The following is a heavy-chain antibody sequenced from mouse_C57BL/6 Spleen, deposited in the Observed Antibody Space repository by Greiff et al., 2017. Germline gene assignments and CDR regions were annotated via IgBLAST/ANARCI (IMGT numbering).Heavy chain of an antibody. CDR2: FHPYNDDT. CDR1: GYTFTTYP. CDR3: ERGKSIYYDSYGYFDV. J-gene: IGHJ1*03. Sequence: QVQLQQSGAELVKPGASVKMFCKASGYTFTTYPIEWMKQNHGKSLEWIGNFHPYNDDTKYNEKVKGKATLTVEKSSSTVYLELSRLTSDDSAVYYCERGKSIYYDSYGYFDVWGTGTTVTVSS. V-gene: IGHV1-47*01. D-gene: IGHD2-4*01.